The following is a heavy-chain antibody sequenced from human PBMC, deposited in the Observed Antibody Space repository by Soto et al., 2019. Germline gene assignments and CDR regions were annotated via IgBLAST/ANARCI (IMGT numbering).Heavy chain of an antibody. Sequence: GASVKVSCKASGYTFTGYYMHWVRQAPGQGLEWMGWINPNSGGTNYAQKFQGWVTMTRDTSISTAYMELSRLRSDDTAVYYCARDLAIFGVVTPSYYFDYWGQGTLVTVSS. V-gene: IGHV1-2*04. J-gene: IGHJ4*02. D-gene: IGHD3-3*01. CDR2: INPNSGGT. CDR3: ARDLAIFGVVTPSYYFDY. CDR1: GYTFTGYY.